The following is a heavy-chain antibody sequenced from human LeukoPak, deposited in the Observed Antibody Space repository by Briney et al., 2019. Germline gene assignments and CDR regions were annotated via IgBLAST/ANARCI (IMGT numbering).Heavy chain of an antibody. V-gene: IGHV1-2*02. J-gene: IGHJ4*02. Sequence: ASVKVSCKASGYTFTGYYMRWVRQAPGKGLEWMGGINPNSDGTNYAQKFQGSVTMTRDTSMSTAYLELSRLRSDDTAVYYLAIYDCWSGPYRAPIDYWGQGTLVTVSS. CDR2: INPNSDGT. CDR1: GYTFTGYY. D-gene: IGHD3-3*01. CDR3: AIYDCWSGPYRAPIDY.